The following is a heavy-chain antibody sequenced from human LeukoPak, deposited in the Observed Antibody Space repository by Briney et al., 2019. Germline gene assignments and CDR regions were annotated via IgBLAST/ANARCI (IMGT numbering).Heavy chain of an antibody. J-gene: IGHJ4*02. V-gene: IGHV5-51*01. Sequence: GESLKISCKCLGYSFSRYWNAWVRHRPGKGLEWMGIIYPGGSETRYDPSFQGQVTISADSSPSTAYLQWSSLRASDTAMYYCARASRDGYNQNFDHWGQATVVTVSS. CDR2: IYPGGSET. CDR1: GYSFSRYW. D-gene: IGHD5-24*01. CDR3: ARASRDGYNQNFDH.